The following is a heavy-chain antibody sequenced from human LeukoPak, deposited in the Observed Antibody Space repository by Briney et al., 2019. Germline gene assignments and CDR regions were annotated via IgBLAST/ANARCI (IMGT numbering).Heavy chain of an antibody. V-gene: IGHV4-30-2*01. CDR2: IYHSGST. CDR3: AIGFSSIHAFDI. J-gene: IGHJ3*02. D-gene: IGHD6-13*01. Sequence: PSDTLSLTCAVSGGSISSGGYSWSWIRQPPGKGLEWIGYIYHSGSTYYNPSLKSRVTISVDRSKNQFSLKLSSVTAADTAVYYCAIGFSSIHAFDIWGQGTMVTVSS. CDR1: GGSISSGGYS.